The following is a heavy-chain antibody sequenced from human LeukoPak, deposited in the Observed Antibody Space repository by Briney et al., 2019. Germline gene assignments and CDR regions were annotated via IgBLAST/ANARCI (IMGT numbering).Heavy chain of an antibody. D-gene: IGHD5-18*01. V-gene: IGHV3-15*01. CDR1: GFTFNNAW. CDR3: TTENGYSYGPFYYYYGMDV. J-gene: IGHJ6*02. Sequence: PGGSLRLSCAASGFTFNNAWMSWVRQASGQGLEWVGRITSEIDGATTDYAAPVKGRFTISRDDSKNTLYLQMNSLKTEDTAVYYCTTENGYSYGPFYYYYGMDVWGQGTTVTVSS. CDR2: ITSEIDGATT.